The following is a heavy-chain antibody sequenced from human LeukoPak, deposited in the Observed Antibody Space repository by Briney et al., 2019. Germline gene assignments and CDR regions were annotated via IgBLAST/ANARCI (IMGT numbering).Heavy chain of an antibody. CDR2: IKSDGSTT. CDR3: ARELPFDL. V-gene: IGHV3-74*01. Sequence: QPGGSLRLSCAASGFTFSSYWMHWVRQAPGKGLVWVSRIKSDGSTTNYADSVEGRFTISRDNAKNTLYLQMNSLRAEDTAVYYCARELPFDLWGRGTLVTVSS. CDR1: GFTFSSYW. D-gene: IGHD2-21*01. J-gene: IGHJ2*01.